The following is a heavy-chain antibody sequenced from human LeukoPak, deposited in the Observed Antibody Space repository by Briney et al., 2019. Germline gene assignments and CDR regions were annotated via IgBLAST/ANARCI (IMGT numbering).Heavy chain of an antibody. CDR1: GGSISSGDYY. D-gene: IGHD5-24*01. J-gene: IGHJ4*02. CDR3: ARVDGPTEY. V-gene: IGHV4-30-4*01. Sequence: SETLPLTCTVSGGSISSGDYYWSWIRQPPGKGLEWIGYIYYSGSTYYNPSLKSRVAISVDTSKNQFSLKLSSVTAADTAVYYCARVDGPTEYWGQGTLVTVSS. CDR2: IYYSGST.